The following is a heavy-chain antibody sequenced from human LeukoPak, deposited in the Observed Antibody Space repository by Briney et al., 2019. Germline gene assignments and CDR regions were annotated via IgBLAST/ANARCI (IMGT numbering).Heavy chain of an antibody. CDR3: ARAGDIVVVPAAMGWFDP. CDR1: GGTFSSYA. J-gene: IGHJ5*02. Sequence: ASVKVSCKASGGTFSSYAISWVRQAPGQGLEWMGGIIPIFGTANYAQKFQGRVTITADESTSTAYMELSSLRSEDTAVYCCARAGDIVVVPAAMGWFDPWGQGTLVTVSS. D-gene: IGHD2-2*01. V-gene: IGHV1-69*01. CDR2: IIPIFGTA.